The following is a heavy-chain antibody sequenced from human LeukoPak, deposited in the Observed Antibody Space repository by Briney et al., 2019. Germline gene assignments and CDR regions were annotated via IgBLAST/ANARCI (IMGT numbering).Heavy chain of an antibody. J-gene: IGHJ4*02. V-gene: IGHV3-23*01. CDR3: TTDRFIVGAYVDY. D-gene: IGHD1-26*01. CDR1: GFTFSSYV. Sequence: PGGSLRLSCAASGFTFSSYVMTWVRQAPGKGLEWVSAISGSGGNTYYAGSVKGRFTISRDNSKNTLYLQMNSLRAEDTAVYYCTTDRFIVGAYVDYWGQGTLVTVSS. CDR2: ISGSGGNT.